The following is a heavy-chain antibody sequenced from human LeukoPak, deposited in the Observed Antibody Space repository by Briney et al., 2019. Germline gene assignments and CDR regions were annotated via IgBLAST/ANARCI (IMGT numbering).Heavy chain of an antibody. V-gene: IGHV3-21*01. J-gene: IGHJ6*03. D-gene: IGHD1-26*01. CDR1: GFTFSSYS. CDR2: ISSSSSYI. CDR3: ARDGNSGSYSYYYYMDV. Sequence: PGGSLRLSCAASGFTFSSYSMNWVRQAPGKGLEWVSSISSSSSYIYYADSVKGRFTISRDNAKNSLYLQMNSLRAEDTAVYYCARDGNSGSYSYYYYMDVWGKGTTVTVSS.